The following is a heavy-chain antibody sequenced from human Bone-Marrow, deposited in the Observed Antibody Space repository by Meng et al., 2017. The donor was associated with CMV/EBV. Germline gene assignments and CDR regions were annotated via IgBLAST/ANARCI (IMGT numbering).Heavy chain of an antibody. CDR1: GYTFSDYY. J-gene: IGHJ4*02. V-gene: IGHV1-2*02. CDR2: INPYSGGT. CDR3: AKNQRRALFNSASGCDY. D-gene: IGHD2-21*01. Sequence: ASVKVSCKASGYTFSDYYMHWVRQAPGQGLEWMGWINPYSGGTNYAQKFQDRVTMTRDTSTSTAYMELSRLRSDDTAIYFCAKNQRRALFNSASGCDYWGQGTVVTVSS.